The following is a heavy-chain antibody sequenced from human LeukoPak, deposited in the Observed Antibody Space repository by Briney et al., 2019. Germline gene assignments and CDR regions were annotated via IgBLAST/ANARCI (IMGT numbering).Heavy chain of an antibody. J-gene: IGHJ4*02. Sequence: SETLSLTCTVSGGSISSYYWNWIRQPPGKGLEWIGYIYYTGRTDYNPSLESRVTISIDTSRTQFSLKLYSVTAADTAVYYCARDRHSSSAGDYFDYWGQGTLVTVSS. D-gene: IGHD6-6*01. CDR1: GGSISSYY. CDR2: IYYTGRT. V-gene: IGHV4-59*01. CDR3: ARDRHSSSAGDYFDY.